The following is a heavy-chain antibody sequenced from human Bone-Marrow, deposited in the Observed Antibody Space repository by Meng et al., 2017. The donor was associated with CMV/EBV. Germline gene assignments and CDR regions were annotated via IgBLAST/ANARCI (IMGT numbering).Heavy chain of an antibody. CDR3: AREVEHYYDSSGPL. J-gene: IGHJ4*02. Sequence: GGSLRLSCAASGFTFSSYSMNWVRQAPGKGLEWVSSISSSSSYIYYADSVKGRFTISRDNAKNSLYLQMNSLRAEDTAVYYCAREVEHYYDSSGPLWGQGKLVHVAS. D-gene: IGHD3-22*01. V-gene: IGHV3-21*01. CDR2: ISSSSSYI. CDR1: GFTFSSYS.